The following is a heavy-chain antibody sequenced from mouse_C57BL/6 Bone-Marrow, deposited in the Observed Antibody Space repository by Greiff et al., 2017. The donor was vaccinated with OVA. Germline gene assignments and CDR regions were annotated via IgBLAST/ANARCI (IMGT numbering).Heavy chain of an antibody. J-gene: IGHJ4*01. Sequence: QVQLQQPGAELVKPGASVKLSCKASGYTFTSYWMQWVKQRPGQGLEWIGEIDPSDSYTNYNQKFKGKATLTVDTSSSTAYMQLSSLTYEDSAVYYCARKRNDRAYYAMDYWGQGTSVTVSS. D-gene: IGHD3-3*01. CDR2: IDPSDSYT. CDR3: ARKRNDRAYYAMDY. CDR1: GYTFTSYW. V-gene: IGHV1-50*01.